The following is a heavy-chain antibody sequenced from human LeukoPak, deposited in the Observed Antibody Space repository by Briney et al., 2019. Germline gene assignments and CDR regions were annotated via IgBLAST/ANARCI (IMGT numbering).Heavy chain of an antibody. V-gene: IGHV3-33*06. Sequence: HTGGSLRLSCAASGFTFSTYGMHWVRQAPGKGLEWVALIWYDGSNKYYADSVKGRFTISRDNSKNTLYLQMNSLRAEDTAVYYCAKDLRYYDFWSGLADYWGQGTLVTVSS. CDR2: IWYDGSNK. CDR3: AKDLRYYDFWSGLADY. CDR1: GFTFSTYG. D-gene: IGHD3-3*01. J-gene: IGHJ4*02.